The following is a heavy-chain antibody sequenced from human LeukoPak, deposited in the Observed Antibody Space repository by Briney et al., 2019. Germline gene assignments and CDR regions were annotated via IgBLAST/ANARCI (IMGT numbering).Heavy chain of an antibody. CDR3: ARWSSGYDAFDI. CDR2: INPNSGGT. Sequence: ASVKVSCKASGYTFTGYYMHWVRQAPGQGLEWMGRINPNSGGTNYAQKFQGRVTMTRDTSISTAYMELSRLRSDDTAVYYCARWSSGYDAFDIWGQGTMVTVSS. CDR1: GYTFTGYY. V-gene: IGHV1-2*06. D-gene: IGHD3-22*01. J-gene: IGHJ3*02.